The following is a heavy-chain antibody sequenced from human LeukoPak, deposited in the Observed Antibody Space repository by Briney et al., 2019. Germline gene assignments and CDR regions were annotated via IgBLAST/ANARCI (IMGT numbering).Heavy chain of an antibody. Sequence: GGSLRLSCAASGFTFSSYAMSWVRQAPGKGLEWVSAISGSGGSTYYADSVKGRFTISRDNSKNTLYLQMNSLRAEDTAVYYCAKGGQWLRLQILHFDYWGQGTLVTVSS. V-gene: IGHV3-23*01. CDR2: ISGSGGST. CDR3: AKGGQWLRLQILHFDY. J-gene: IGHJ4*02. CDR1: GFTFSSYA. D-gene: IGHD5-12*01.